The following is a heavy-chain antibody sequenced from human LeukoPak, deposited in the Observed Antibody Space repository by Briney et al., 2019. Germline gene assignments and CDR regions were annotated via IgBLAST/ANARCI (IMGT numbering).Heavy chain of an antibody. CDR3: ARGGTDGYTYDT. CDR2: INPNIIGT. J-gene: IGHJ5*02. V-gene: IGHV1-2*06. Sequence: GASVKVSCKASGYTFTGYYTHWVRQAPGQGLEWMGRINPNIIGTNYAQKFQGRVTMTRDTSISTAYMELNRLRSDDTAVYYCARGGTDGYTYDTWGQGTLVTVSS. CDR1: GYTFTGYY. D-gene: IGHD5-18*01.